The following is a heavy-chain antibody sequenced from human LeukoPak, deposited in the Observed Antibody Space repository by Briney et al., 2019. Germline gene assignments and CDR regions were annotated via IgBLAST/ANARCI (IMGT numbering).Heavy chain of an antibody. CDR1: GVPLSNYW. J-gene: IGHJ5*02. D-gene: IGHD3-10*01. V-gene: IGHV3-74*01. CDR2: INSDGNTA. Sequence: GGSLRLSCAASGVPLSNYWMEWGRHVPGKGLVWVSRINSDGNTAIYADSVKGRFTISRDNAKNMLFLQMNSLRAEATAVYYCARPYKETADDWFHPWGQGTLVTVSP. CDR3: ARPYKETADDWFHP.